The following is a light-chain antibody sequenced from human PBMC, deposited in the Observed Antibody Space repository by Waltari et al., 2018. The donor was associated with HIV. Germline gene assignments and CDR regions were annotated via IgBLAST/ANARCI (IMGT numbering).Light chain of an antibody. CDR2: DVT. CDR1: RRAVGASHY. J-gene: IGLJ1*01. CDR3: TSYASGSTPCV. V-gene: IGLV2-14*03. Sequence: HSSLTQPASVSGSPGQSITISCSGTRRAVGASHYVSWYQQHPAKAPKLIIYDVTKRPSGVPNRFSGSKSGNTASLTISGLRAEDEADYYCTSYASGSTPCVFGTGTKVTVL.